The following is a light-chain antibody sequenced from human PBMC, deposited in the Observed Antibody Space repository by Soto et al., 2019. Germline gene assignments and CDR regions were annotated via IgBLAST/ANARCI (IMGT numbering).Light chain of an antibody. CDR2: KAS. CDR3: QQYKSYSSWT. V-gene: IGKV1-5*03. CDR1: QSISSW. Sequence: DIQMTQSPSTLSASVGDRVTITCRASQSISSWLAWYQQKPGKAPKLLIYKASYLQSWVPSTFSGSGSGTEFTLTISSLQTDDFATYYCQQYKSYSSWTFGQGTKVDIK. J-gene: IGKJ1*01.